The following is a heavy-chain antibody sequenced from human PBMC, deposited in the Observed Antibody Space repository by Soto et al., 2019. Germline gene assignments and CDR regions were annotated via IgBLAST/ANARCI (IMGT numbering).Heavy chain of an antibody. CDR1: GFTFSSYG. V-gene: IGHV3-30*18. CDR3: AKAGGVGYYYGSGSYSPMFYYYYYGMDV. J-gene: IGHJ6*02. Sequence: GGSLRLSCAASGFTFSSYGMHWVRQAPGKGLEWVAVISYDGSNKYYADSVKGRFTISRDNSKNTLYLQMNSLRAEDTAVYYCAKAGGVGYYYGSGSYSPMFYYYYYGMDVWGQGTTVTVSS. D-gene: IGHD3-10*01. CDR2: ISYDGSNK.